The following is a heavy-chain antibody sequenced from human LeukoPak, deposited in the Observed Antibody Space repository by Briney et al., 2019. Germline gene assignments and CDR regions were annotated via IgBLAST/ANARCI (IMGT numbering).Heavy chain of an antibody. CDR1: GGSFSGYY. J-gene: IGHJ4*02. CDR3: ARARAIWFGASLFDY. D-gene: IGHD3-10*01. V-gene: IGHV4-34*01. Sequence: SETLSLTCAVYGGSFSGYYWSWIRQPPGKGLEWIGEINHSGSTNYNPSLKSRVTISVDTSKNQFSLKLSSVTAADTAVYYCARARAIWFGASLFDYWGQGTLVTVSS. CDR2: INHSGST.